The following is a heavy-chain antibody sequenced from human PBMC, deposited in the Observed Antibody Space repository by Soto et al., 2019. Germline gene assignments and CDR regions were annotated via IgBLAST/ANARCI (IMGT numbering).Heavy chain of an antibody. Sequence: QVQLQESGPGLVKPSETLSLTCTVSGGSISSYYWSWIRQPPGKGLEWIGYIYYSGSTNYNPSIKSRVTISVDTSKNQFSLKLSSVTAADTAVYYCARHFVATIEGGVFDYWGQGTLVTVSS. V-gene: IGHV4-59*08. CDR1: GGSISSYY. CDR2: IYYSGST. D-gene: IGHD5-12*01. J-gene: IGHJ4*02. CDR3: ARHFVATIEGGVFDY.